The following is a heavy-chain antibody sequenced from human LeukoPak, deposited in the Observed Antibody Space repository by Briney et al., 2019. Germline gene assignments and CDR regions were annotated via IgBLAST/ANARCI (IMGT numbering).Heavy chain of an antibody. CDR1: GGSFSGYY. Sequence: PSETLSLTCAVYGGSFSGYYWSWIRQPPGKGLEWIGSIYYSGSTSYSPSLKSRVTISVDTSKNQFSLKLSSVTAADTAVYYCARESANWRAFDIWGQGTMVTVSS. CDR2: IYYSGST. D-gene: IGHD7-27*01. CDR3: ARESANWRAFDI. V-gene: IGHV4-59*01. J-gene: IGHJ3*02.